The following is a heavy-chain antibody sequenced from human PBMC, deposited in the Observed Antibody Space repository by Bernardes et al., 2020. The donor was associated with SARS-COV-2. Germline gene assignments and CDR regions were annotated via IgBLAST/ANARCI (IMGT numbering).Heavy chain of an antibody. CDR2: ISGSGGST. D-gene: IGHD3-22*01. V-gene: IGHV3-23*01. CDR3: ANFIRYYDSSPYYTYYFDY. CDR1: GFTFSSYA. Sequence: GSLRLSCAASGFTFSSYAMSWVRQAPGKGLEWVSAISGSGGSTYYADSVKGRFTISRDNSKNTLYLQMNSLRAEDTAVYYCANFIRYYDSSPYYTYYFDYWGQGTLVTVSS. J-gene: IGHJ4*02.